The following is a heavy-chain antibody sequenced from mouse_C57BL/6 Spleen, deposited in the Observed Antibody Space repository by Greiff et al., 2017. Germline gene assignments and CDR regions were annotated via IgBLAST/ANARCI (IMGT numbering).Heavy chain of an antibody. CDR2: INPNNGGT. D-gene: IGHD1-1*01. CDR1: GYTFTDYY. CDR3: ARAYYGSSYNYYAMDY. V-gene: IGHV1-26*01. J-gene: IGHJ4*01. Sequence: EVKLQQSGPELVKPGASVKISCKASGYTFTDYYMNWVKQSHGKSLEWIGDINPNNGGTSYNQKFKGKATLTVDKSSSTAYMEIRSLTSEDSAVYYCARAYYGSSYNYYAMDYWGQGTSVTVSS.